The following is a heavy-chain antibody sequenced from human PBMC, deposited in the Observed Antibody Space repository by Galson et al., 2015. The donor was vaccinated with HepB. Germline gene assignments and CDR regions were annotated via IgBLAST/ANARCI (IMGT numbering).Heavy chain of an antibody. CDR3: TRLGDLSGYSSL. J-gene: IGHJ4*02. CDR1: GFTFSGSA. V-gene: IGHV3-73*01. D-gene: IGHD6-13*01. CDR2: IGSKANSYAT. Sequence: SLRLSCAASGFTFSGSAIHWVRQASGRGLEWVGRIGSKANSYATAYAASVKGRFTISRDDSKNTAHMQMNSLKTEDTAVYYCTRLGDLSGYSSLWGQGTLVTVSS.